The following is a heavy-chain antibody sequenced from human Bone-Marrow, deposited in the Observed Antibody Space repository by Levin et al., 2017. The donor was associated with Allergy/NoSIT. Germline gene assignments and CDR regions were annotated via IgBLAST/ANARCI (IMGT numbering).Heavy chain of an antibody. CDR3: ARLLGDSIFDLS. V-gene: IGHV1-69*13. J-gene: IGHJ5*02. CDR1: GGSFSSYA. Sequence: SVKVSCKVSGGSFSSYAISWVRQAPGQGLEWMGAIVPILDTANYAERFQGRVTITADDPTTTAYMEVRSLKSEDTAVYYCARLLGDSIFDLSWGQGTLVTVSS. D-gene: IGHD5/OR15-5a*01. CDR2: IVPILDTA.